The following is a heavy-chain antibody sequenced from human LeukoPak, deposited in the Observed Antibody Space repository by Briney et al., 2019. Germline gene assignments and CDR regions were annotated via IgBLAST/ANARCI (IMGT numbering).Heavy chain of an antibody. Sequence: PSETLSLTCAVYGGSISSYYWSWIRQPPGKGLEWIGYIYYSGSTNYNPSLKSRVTISVDTSKNQFSLKLSSVTAADTAVYYCARAWDYGDYFDYWGQGTLVTVSS. V-gene: IGHV4-59*01. CDR2: IYYSGST. CDR3: ARAWDYGDYFDY. D-gene: IGHD4-17*01. J-gene: IGHJ4*02. CDR1: GGSISSYY.